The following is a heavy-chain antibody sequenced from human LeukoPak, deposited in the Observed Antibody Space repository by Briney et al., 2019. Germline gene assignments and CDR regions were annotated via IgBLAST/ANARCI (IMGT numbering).Heavy chain of an antibody. CDR2: IYPGDSDT. D-gene: IGHD2-15*01. Sequence: GESLKISYKGSGYSFTTYWIGWVRQMPGKGLEWMGIIYPGDSDTRYSPSFQGQVTISADKSISTAYLQWSSLQASDTAMYYCARRGYCSGGTCYSDYWGQGTLVTVSS. V-gene: IGHV5-51*01. J-gene: IGHJ4*02. CDR3: ARRGYCSGGTCYSDY. CDR1: GYSFTTYW.